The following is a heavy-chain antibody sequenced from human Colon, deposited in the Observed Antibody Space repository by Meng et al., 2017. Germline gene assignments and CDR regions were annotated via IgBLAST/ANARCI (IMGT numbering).Heavy chain of an antibody. Sequence: EVGPGLVNTWGTVSLPHVVDGGSIRNDKWWRWVRQAPGKGLEWIGEIYHSGRTNYNPSVKSRVSMSVDKSQNHFSLRLSSVTAADTAVYYCARSPYSGSALPFFDYWGQGSLVTVSS. V-gene: IGHV4-4*02. J-gene: IGHJ4*02. CDR2: IYHSGRT. CDR3: ARSPYSGSALPFFDY. CDR1: GGSIRNDKW. D-gene: IGHD1-26*01.